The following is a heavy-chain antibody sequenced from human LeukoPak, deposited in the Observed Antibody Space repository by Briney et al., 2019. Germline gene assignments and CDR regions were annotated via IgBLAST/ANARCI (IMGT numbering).Heavy chain of an antibody. CDR3: ARVTSGNWHFDL. CDR2: ISTGSRYI. Sequence: PGGSLRLSCAASRFTFSSYSMNWVRQAPGKGLEWVSSISTGSRYIYYADSVKGRFTISRDDAKNSLYLQMNSLRAEDTAVYYCARVTSGNWHFDLWGRGTLVTVSS. J-gene: IGHJ2*01. V-gene: IGHV3-21*01. D-gene: IGHD4-11*01. CDR1: RFTFSSYS.